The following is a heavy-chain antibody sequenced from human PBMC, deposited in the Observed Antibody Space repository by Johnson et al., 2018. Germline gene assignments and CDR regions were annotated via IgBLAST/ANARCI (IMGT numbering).Heavy chain of an antibody. Sequence: VQLVESGGGLVQPGGSLRLSCAASGFTFDGFSMNWVRQAPWKGLEWVTHISSSGTTTYYADSVSGRFTISRDNAKNSLYLQVNSPRDEDTAVDYCARGCSYTSCYRTDYFQHWGQGTLVTVSS. J-gene: IGHJ1*01. CDR3: ARGCSYTSCYRTDYFQH. D-gene: IGHD2-2*02. CDR2: ISSSGTTT. CDR1: GFTFDGFS. V-gene: IGHV3-48*02.